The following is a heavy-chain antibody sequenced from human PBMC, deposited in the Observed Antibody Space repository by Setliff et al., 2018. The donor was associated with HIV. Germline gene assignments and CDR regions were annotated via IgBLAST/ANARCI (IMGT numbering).Heavy chain of an antibody. CDR1: GPSINIHY. J-gene: IGHJ4*02. Sequence: PSETMSLTCTVAGPSINIHYWSWIRQSPGKRFEWIGYIYSTGRTNYNPSLQSRVTISMVASRNQFSLKVTSVTAADTAVYYCAKGAGFYGDYTFDHWGQGRQVTVSS. CDR2: IYSTGRT. D-gene: IGHD4-17*01. CDR3: AKGAGFYGDYTFDH. V-gene: IGHV4-59*11.